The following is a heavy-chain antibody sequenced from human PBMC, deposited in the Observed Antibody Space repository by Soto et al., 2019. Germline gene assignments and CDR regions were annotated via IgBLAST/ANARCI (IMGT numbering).Heavy chain of an antibody. Sequence: PXATLSLTCAVYGGSFSGYYWSWIRQPPGKGLEWIGEINHSGSTNYNPSLKSRVTISVDTSKNQFSLKLSSVTAADTAVYYCARAMGGCFDPWGQGTLVTVSS. CDR3: ARAMGGCFDP. V-gene: IGHV4-34*01. D-gene: IGHD5-18*01. CDR2: INHSGST. CDR1: GGSFSGYY. J-gene: IGHJ5*02.